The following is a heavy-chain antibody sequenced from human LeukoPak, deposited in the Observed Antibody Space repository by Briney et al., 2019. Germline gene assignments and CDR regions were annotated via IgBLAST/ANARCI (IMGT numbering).Heavy chain of an antibody. CDR1: GFTFSSYW. Sequence: GGSLRLSCAASGFTFSSYWMSWVRQAPGKGLEWVANIKQVGSEKYYVDSVKGRFTISRDNAKNSLYLQMNSLRAEDTAVYYCARLLRPATTIDWFDLWGQGTLVTVSS. V-gene: IGHV3-7*03. J-gene: IGHJ5*02. CDR3: ARLLRPATTIDWFDL. CDR2: IKQVGSEK. D-gene: IGHD1-26*01.